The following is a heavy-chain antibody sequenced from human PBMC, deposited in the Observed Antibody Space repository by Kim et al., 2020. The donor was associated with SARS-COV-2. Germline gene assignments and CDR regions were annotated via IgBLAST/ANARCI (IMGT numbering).Heavy chain of an antibody. CDR1: GFTFNTYA. D-gene: IGHD2-21*02. CDR2: ISAGGRT. Sequence: GGSLRLSCAASGFTFNTYALGWVRQAPGTGLGCVSAISAGGRTNFADSVRGRFTISRDNSKKTPDRQLNSLKVENTAINYCAIGRGGDSYWGQGALVTV. CDR3: AIGRGGDSY. V-gene: IGHV3-23*01. J-gene: IGHJ4*02.